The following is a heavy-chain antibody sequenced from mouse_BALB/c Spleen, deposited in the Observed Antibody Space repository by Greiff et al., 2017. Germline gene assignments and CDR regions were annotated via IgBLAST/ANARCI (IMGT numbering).Heavy chain of an antibody. CDR2: IWGDGNT. V-gene: IGHV2-6-7*01. CDR3: ARDGGSYYDGSYMDY. D-gene: IGHD2-3*01. CDR1: GFSLTGYG. J-gene: IGHJ4*01. Sequence: VKLMESGPGLVAPSQTLSITCTVSGFSLTGYGVNWVRQPPGKGLEWLGMIWGDGNTDDNSALKSRLSIGKDNSKNQVFLKMISLQTDDTAKYYCARDGGSYYDGSYMDYWGQGTSVTVSS.